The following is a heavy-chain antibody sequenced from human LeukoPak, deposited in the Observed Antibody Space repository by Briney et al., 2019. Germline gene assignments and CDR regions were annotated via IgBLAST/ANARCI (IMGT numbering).Heavy chain of an antibody. V-gene: IGHV4-59*08. CDR1: GDSFRSYY. D-gene: IGHD3-9*01. CDR3: ARHGSGDYDILTGYYSRPYGMDV. J-gene: IGHJ6*02. CDR2: IYYSGST. Sequence: SETLSLTCTVSGDSFRSYYWSWIRQPPGKGLEWIGYIYYSGSTNYNPSLKSRVTISVDTSKNQFSLKLSSVTAADTAVYYCARHGSGDYDILTGYYSRPYGMDVWAKGQWSPSL.